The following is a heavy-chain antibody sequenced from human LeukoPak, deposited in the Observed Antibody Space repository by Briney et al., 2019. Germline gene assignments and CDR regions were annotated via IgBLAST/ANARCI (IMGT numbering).Heavy chain of an antibody. J-gene: IGHJ4*02. V-gene: IGHV1-69*13. CDR1: GGTFSSYA. CDR3: ARAGIAVAGNGY. Sequence: ASVKVSCKASGGTFSSYAISWVRQAPGQGLEWMGGIIPIFGTANYAQKFQGRVTITADESTSTAYMELSSLRSEDTAVYYCARAGIAVAGNGYWGQGTLVTVSS. D-gene: IGHD6-19*01. CDR2: IIPIFGTA.